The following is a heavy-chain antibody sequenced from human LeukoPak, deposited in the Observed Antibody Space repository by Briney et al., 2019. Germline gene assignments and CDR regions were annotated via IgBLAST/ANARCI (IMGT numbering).Heavy chain of an antibody. J-gene: IGHJ4*02. D-gene: IGHD4-17*01. Sequence: GGSLRLSCAASGFTSSSYSMNWVRQAPGKGLEWVSSISSSSSYIYYADSVKGRFTISRDNAKNSLYLQMNSLRAEDTAVYYCARDYGDQGYFDYWGQGTLVTVSS. V-gene: IGHV3-21*01. CDR1: GFTSSSYS. CDR3: ARDYGDQGYFDY. CDR2: ISSSSSYI.